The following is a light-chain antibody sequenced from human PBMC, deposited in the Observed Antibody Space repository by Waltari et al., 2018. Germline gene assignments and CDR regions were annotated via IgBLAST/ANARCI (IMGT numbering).Light chain of an antibody. CDR1: SGSVSTNYY. J-gene: IGLJ3*02. CDR2: STT. V-gene: IGLV8-61*01. CDR3: LLYMGSGSWV. Sequence: QTVVTQEPSFSVSPGGTVTLTCGLSSGSVSTNYYPSWFQQTPGQAPRTLIHSTTPGSSGVPDRFSGSILDNKAALTITGAQADDESDYYCLLYMGSGSWVFGGGTKLTVL.